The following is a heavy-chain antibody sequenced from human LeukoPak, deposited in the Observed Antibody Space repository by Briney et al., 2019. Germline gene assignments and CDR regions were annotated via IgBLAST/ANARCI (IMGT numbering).Heavy chain of an antibody. V-gene: IGHV3-23*01. Sequence: AGGSLRLSCAASGFTFSSYAMSWVRQAPGKGLEWVSAISGSGGSTYYADSVKGRFTISRDNSKNTLYLQMNSLRAEDTAVYYCAKDGSSSWFLYYFDYWGQGTLVTVSS. J-gene: IGHJ4*02. CDR1: GFTFSSYA. CDR3: AKDGSSSWFLYYFDY. CDR2: ISGSGGST. D-gene: IGHD6-13*01.